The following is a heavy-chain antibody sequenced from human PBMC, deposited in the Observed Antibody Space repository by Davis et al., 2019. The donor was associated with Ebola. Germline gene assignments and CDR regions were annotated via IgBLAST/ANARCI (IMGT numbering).Heavy chain of an antibody. J-gene: IGHJ4*02. CDR1: GFTFSSYS. V-gene: IGHV3-21*04. D-gene: IGHD1-26*01. Sequence: GESLKISCAASGFTFSSYSMNWVRQAPGKGLEWVSSISSSSSYIYYADSVKGRFTISRDNAKNSLYLQMNSLRAEDTAVYYCARGWGGSYSFVDYWGQGTLVTVSS. CDR3: ARGWGGSYSFVDY. CDR2: ISSSSSYI.